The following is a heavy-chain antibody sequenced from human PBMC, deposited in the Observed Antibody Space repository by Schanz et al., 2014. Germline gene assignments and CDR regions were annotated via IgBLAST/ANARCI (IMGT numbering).Heavy chain of an antibody. CDR1: GFAFSSYG. CDR3: AKAADWPVTRFDP. D-gene: IGHD3-9*01. J-gene: IGHJ5*02. CDR2: LSEGGGGT. Sequence: EVQLVESGGGLVQPGGSLRLSCAASGFAFSSYGMNWLRQAPGKGLEWVSALSEGGGGTHYADSVRGRFTISSDSSKNTLYLQMSSLRADDTAVYYCAKAADWPVTRFDPWGQGTLVTVSS. V-gene: IGHV3-23*04.